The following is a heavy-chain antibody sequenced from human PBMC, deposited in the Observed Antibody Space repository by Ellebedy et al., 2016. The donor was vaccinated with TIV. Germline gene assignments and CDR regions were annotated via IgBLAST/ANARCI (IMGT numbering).Heavy chain of an antibody. CDR3: SRLGGAAGERSYYYYMDV. Sequence: PGGSLRLSCTASGFRFGDYGLNWFRQAPGKGLEWVSFIRSKAFGATTDYAASVEGRFTISRDDSKSIAYLQMNRLKTEDTAVYYCSRLGGAAGERSYYYYMDVWGKGTTVTVSS. V-gene: IGHV3-49*03. CDR2: IRSKAFGATT. D-gene: IGHD3-16*01. CDR1: GFRFGDYG. J-gene: IGHJ6*03.